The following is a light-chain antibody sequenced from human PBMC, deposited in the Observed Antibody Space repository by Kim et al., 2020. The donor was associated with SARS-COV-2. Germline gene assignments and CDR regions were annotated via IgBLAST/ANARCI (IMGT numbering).Light chain of an antibody. CDR1: ELGDKY. J-gene: IGLJ2*01. CDR3: QAWDSSTVV. V-gene: IGLV3-1*01. CDR2: QDS. Sequence: VTPGQTSSITCSGDELGDKYACWYQQKPGQSPVLVIYQDSKRPSGIPERFSGSNSGNTATLTISGTQAMDEADYYCQAWDSSTVVFGGGTQLTVL.